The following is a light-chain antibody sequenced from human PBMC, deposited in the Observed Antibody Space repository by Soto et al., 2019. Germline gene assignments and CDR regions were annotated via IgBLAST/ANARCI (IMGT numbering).Light chain of an antibody. Sequence: DIQMTQSPSTLSASVGDRVTITCRASQSISSWLAWYQQKPGKAPKVLIFDASSLESGVPSRFSGSRSETEFTLTISSLQPDDFETYYCQQYSTYHWKFGKRPKVHIX. CDR2: DAS. V-gene: IGKV1-5*01. CDR3: QQYSTYHWK. CDR1: QSISSW. J-gene: IGKJ1*01.